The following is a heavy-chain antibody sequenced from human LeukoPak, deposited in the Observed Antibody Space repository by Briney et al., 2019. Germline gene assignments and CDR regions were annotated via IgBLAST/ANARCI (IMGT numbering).Heavy chain of an antibody. CDR1: GGSISSYY. Sequence: SETLSLTCTVSGGSISSYYWSWIRQPPGKGLEWIGYIYYSGSTNYNPSLKSRVTISVDTSKNRFSLKLSSVTAADTAVYYCARFRSSWAEPTNWFDPWGQGTLVTVSS. CDR3: ARFRSSWAEPTNWFDP. CDR2: IYYSGST. V-gene: IGHV4-59*08. J-gene: IGHJ5*02. D-gene: IGHD6-13*01.